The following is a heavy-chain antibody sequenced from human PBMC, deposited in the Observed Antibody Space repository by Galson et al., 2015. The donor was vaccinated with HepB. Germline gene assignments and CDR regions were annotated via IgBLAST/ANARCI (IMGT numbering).Heavy chain of an antibody. D-gene: IGHD3-3*01. Sequence: SLRLSCAASGFTFSSYSMNWVRQAPGKGLEWVSSISSSSSYIYYADSVKGRFTISRDNAKNSLYLQMNSLRAEDTAVYYCARDLAIFGVVYYYYYGMDVWGQGTTVTVSS. CDR3: ARDLAIFGVVYYYYYGMDV. CDR1: GFTFSSYS. V-gene: IGHV3-21*01. J-gene: IGHJ6*02. CDR2: ISSSSSYI.